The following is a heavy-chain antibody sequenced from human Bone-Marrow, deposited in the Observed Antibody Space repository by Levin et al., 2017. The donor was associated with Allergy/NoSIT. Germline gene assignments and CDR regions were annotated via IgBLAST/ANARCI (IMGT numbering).Heavy chain of an antibody. J-gene: IGHJ6*02. CDR3: ARDRPGDFYGMDV. CDR2: IYHSGST. Sequence: LRLSCAVSGGSLKSGPYSWSWIRQPPGKGLEWIGYIYHSGSTYYNPSLKSRVTISVDRSKNQFSLKLTSVTAADTAVYYCARDRPGDFYGMDVWGQGTTVTVSS. CDR1: GGSLKSGPYS. V-gene: IGHV4-30-2*01.